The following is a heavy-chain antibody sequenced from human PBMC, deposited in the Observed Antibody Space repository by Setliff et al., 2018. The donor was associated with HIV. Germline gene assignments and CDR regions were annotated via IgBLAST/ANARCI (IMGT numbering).Heavy chain of an antibody. J-gene: IGHJ4*02. CDR1: GYMFSGFH. V-gene: IGHV1-2*06. Sequence: ASVKVSCKASGYMFSGFHMHWVRQAAGQGLEWMGRINPNSGGTNYAQKFQGRVTMTRDTSISTAYMELSRLRSDDTAVYYCAKDMNRGGYSDSSPHDFWGQGTLFTVSS. D-gene: IGHD3-22*01. CDR3: AKDMNRGGYSDSSPHDF. CDR2: INPNSGGT.